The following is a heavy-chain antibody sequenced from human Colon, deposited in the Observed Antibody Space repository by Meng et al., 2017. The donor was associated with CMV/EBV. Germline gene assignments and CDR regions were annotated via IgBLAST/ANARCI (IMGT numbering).Heavy chain of an antibody. V-gene: IGHV4-59*01. Sequence: GSLRLSCTVSGGSMSGYCWNWIRQPPGKGLEWIGYTYYSGSTKFNPSLKRRVTISIDTTKNQFSQKLSSVTAADTAVYYCARDNYDLWSDYFEDWGQGMLVTVSS. J-gene: IGHJ4*02. CDR2: TYYSGST. CDR1: GGSMSGYC. CDR3: ARDNYDLWSDYFED. D-gene: IGHD3/OR15-3a*01.